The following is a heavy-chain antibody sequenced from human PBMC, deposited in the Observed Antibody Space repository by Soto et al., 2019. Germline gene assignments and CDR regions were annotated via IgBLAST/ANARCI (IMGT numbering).Heavy chain of an antibody. V-gene: IGHV3-30*18. CDR2: ISYDGSNK. CDR1: GFTFLSYG. CDR3: AKGGDDYGSYGMDV. D-gene: IGHD4-17*01. J-gene: IGHJ6*02. Sequence: RLSCAASGFTFLSYGMHWVRQAPGKGLEWVAVISYDGSNKYYADSVKGRFTISRDNSKNTLYLQMNSLRAEDTAVYYCAKGGDDYGSYGMDVWGQGTTVTVSS.